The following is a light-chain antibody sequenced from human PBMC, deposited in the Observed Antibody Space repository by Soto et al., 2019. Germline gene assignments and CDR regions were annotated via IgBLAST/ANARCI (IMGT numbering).Light chain of an antibody. V-gene: IGKV2-28*01. J-gene: IGKJ2*01. CDR1: QSLLHSNGKNF. CDR2: LGS. CDR3: MQALQTPST. Sequence: ALTQSPLSLPVIPGESASISCRSSQSLLHSNGKNFLDWYVQKPGQSPQLLIYLGSQRASGVPDKFSGSGSGADFTLKISKVEAEDVGIYYCMQALQTPSTFGQGTKLELK.